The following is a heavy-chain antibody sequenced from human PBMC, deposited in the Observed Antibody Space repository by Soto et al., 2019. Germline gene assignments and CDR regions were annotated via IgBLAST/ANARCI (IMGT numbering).Heavy chain of an antibody. V-gene: IGHV4-38-2*01. CDR3: ARATIGSRGWYWFHP. Sequence: SETLSLACAVSEYSISSGYYWGWIRQPPGKGLEWIGSIYHSGSTYYNPSLKSRVTISVDTSKNQFSLKLSSVTAADTAVYYCARATIGSRGWYWFHPWCQANLLSLSS. CDR2: IYHSGST. J-gene: IGHJ5*02. CDR1: EYSISSGYY. D-gene: IGHD6-19*01.